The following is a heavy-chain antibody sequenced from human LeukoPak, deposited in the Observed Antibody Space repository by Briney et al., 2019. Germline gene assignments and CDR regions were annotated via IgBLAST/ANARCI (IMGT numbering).Heavy chain of an antibody. D-gene: IGHD1-1*01. CDR1: GGSISSYY. Sequence: SETLSLTCTVPGGSISSYYWSWIRQPPGKGLEWIGYIYDSGSTNYNPSLKSRVTISVDTSKNQFSLKLSSVTAADTAVYYCARVGGTNYYYYGMDVWGQGTTVTVSS. CDR2: IYDSGST. J-gene: IGHJ6*02. V-gene: IGHV4-59*01. CDR3: ARVGGTNYYYYGMDV.